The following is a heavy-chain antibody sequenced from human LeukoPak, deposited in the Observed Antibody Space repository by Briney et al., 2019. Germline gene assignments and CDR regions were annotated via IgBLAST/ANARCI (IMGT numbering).Heavy chain of an antibody. J-gene: IGHJ5*02. CDR2: IYYTGGT. CDR1: GGSISSYC. CDR3: ARLEMATRGWFDP. D-gene: IGHD5-24*01. V-gene: IGHV4-59*08. Sequence: PSQTLSLTCTVSGGSISSYCWSWIPQPPGKGLEWIGYIYYTGGTSYNPSLKSRVTISVDTSKNQFSLNLSSVTAADTAVYYCARLEMATRGWFDPWGQGILVTVSS.